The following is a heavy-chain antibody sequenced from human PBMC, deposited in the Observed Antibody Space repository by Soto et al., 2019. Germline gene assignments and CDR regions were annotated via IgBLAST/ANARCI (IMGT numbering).Heavy chain of an antibody. V-gene: IGHV3-23*01. CDR3: TRLAQISDY. CDR2: ISGTGDNT. J-gene: IGHJ4*02. CDR1: GFTFSSYA. D-gene: IGHD6-19*01. Sequence: GGSLRLSCAASGFTFSSYAMSWVRQAPGKGLEWVSSISGTGDNTYYAESVKGRFTISRENSKNTVYVQMNSLRAEDTAVYYCTRLAQISDYWGQGTLVTVPS.